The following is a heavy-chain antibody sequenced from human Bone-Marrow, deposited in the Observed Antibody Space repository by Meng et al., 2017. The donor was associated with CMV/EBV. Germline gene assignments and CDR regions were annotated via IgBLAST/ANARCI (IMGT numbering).Heavy chain of an antibody. CDR1: GFTFSSYA. Sequence: GGSRRLSCAASGFTFSSYAMHWVRQAPGKGLEYVSAISSNGGSTYYADSVKGRFTISRDNSKNTLYLQMGSLRAEDTAVYYCARANRGDHLGTWGQGTLVTISS. V-gene: IGHV3-64*02. CDR2: ISSNGGST. D-gene: IGHD2-21*02. J-gene: IGHJ5*02. CDR3: ARANRGDHLGT.